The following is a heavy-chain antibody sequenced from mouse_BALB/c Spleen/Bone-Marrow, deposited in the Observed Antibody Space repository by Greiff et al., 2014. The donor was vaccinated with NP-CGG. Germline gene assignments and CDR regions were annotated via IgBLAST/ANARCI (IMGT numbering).Heavy chain of an antibody. Sequence: VQLVESGAELVKPGASVKLSCKASGYTFTSYWMHWVKQRPGQGLEWIGEIDPSDSYTNYNQKFKGKATLTVDKSSSTAYMQLSSLTSEDSAVYYCALIYYGNYDYAMDYWGQGTSVTVSS. D-gene: IGHD2-1*01. CDR1: GYTFTSYW. V-gene: IGHV1-69*02. J-gene: IGHJ4*01. CDR2: IDPSDSYT. CDR3: ALIYYGNYDYAMDY.